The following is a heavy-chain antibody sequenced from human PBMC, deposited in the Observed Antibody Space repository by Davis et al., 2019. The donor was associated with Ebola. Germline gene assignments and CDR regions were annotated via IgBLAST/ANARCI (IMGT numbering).Heavy chain of an antibody. J-gene: IGHJ4*02. D-gene: IGHD1-1*01. V-gene: IGHV3-15*07. CDR2: IKSKTDGGTT. CDR1: GFTFSNAW. Sequence: GGSLRLSCAASGFTFSNAWMNWVRQAPGKGLEWVGRIKSKTDGGTTDYAAPVKGRFTISRDDSKNTPYLQMNSLRAEDTAVYYCAKDGMAEAFDYWGQGTLVTVSS. CDR3: AKDGMAEAFDY.